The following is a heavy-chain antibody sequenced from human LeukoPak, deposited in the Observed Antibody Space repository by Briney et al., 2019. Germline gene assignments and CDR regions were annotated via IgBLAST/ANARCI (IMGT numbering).Heavy chain of an antibody. CDR1: GFSFGDYC. V-gene: IGHV3-49*03. J-gene: IGHJ5*02. CDR3: TRVGFQYYEGYWYDP. Sequence: GGSLRLSCTGSGFSFGDYCMSWFRQAPGKGLEWVGFIRSKTYGGTAEYAASVKGRFTISRDDSKSIVYLQMNSLKTEDTAIYYSTRVGFQYYEGYWYDPWGQGTLVTVSS. CDR2: IRSKTYGGTA. D-gene: IGHD3-22*01.